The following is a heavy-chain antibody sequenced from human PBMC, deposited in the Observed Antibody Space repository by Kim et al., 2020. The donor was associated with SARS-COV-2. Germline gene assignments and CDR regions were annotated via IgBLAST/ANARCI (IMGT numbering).Heavy chain of an antibody. D-gene: IGHD3-22*01. CDR3: ASRPNYYDSSGWRFDY. Sequence: SVKVSCKASGGTFSSYAISWVRQAPGKGLEWMGGIIPIFGTANYAQKFQGRVTITADESTSTAYMELSSLRSEDTAVYYCASRPNYYDSSGWRFDYWGQGTLVTVSS. J-gene: IGHJ4*02. CDR1: GGTFSSYA. V-gene: IGHV1-69*13. CDR2: IIPIFGTA.